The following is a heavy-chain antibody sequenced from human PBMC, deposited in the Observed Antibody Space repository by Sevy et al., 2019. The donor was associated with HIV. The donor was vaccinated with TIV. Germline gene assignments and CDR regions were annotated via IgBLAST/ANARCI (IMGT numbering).Heavy chain of an antibody. CDR3: ARLSPYSGSYLSGWYFDL. CDR2: IWYDGSNK. J-gene: IGHJ2*01. V-gene: IGHV3-33*01. Sequence: GGSLRLSCAASGFTFSSYGMHWVRQAPGKGLEWVAVIWYDGSNKYYADSVKGRFTISRDNSKNTLYLQMNSLRAEDTAGYYCARLSPYSGSYLSGWYFDLWGRRTLVTVSS. CDR1: GFTFSSYG. D-gene: IGHD1-26*01.